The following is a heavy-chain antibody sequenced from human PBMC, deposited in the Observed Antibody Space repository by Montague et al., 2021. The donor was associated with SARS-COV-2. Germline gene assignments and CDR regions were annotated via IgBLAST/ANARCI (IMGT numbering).Heavy chain of an antibody. CDR2: VFYSGST. V-gene: IGHV4-59*01. D-gene: IGHD3-10*01. CDR1: GGSISRYY. J-gene: IGHJ4*02. CDR3: ARVGFGEYFDY. Sequence: SETLSLTCTVSGGSISRYYWSWIRHSPGKGLEWIGNVFYSGSTNYNPSLKSRVTIFVDRSKNQFSLRLSSVTAAGTAVYYCARVGFGEYFDYWGQGTLVTVSS.